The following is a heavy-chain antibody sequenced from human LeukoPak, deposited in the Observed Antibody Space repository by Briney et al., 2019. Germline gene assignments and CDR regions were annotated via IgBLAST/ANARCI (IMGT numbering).Heavy chain of an antibody. D-gene: IGHD2-2*01. CDR3: AKAGGDCSSTSCSYYGDSAAYFDY. J-gene: IGHJ4*02. CDR2: ISWNSGSI. Sequence: GGSLRLSCAASGFTFDDYAMHWVRQAPGKGLEWVSGISWNSGSIGYADSVKGRFTISRDNAKNSLYLQMNSLRAEDMALYYCAKAGGDCSSTSCSYYGDSAAYFDYWGRGTLVTVSS. V-gene: IGHV3-9*03. CDR1: GFTFDDYA.